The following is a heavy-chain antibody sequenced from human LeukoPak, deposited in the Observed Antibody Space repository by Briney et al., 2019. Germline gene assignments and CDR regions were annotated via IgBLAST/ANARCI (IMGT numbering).Heavy chain of an antibody. CDR2: IYYSGST. CDR1: GGSISSYY. D-gene: IGHD2-2*01. J-gene: IGHJ3*02. Sequence: SETLSLTCTVSGGSISSYYWSWIRQPPGKGLEWIGYIYYSGSTNYNPSLKSRVTILVDTSKNQFSLKLSSVTAADTAVYYCASRSTIRAFDIWGQGTMVTVSS. CDR3: ASRSTIRAFDI. V-gene: IGHV4-59*01.